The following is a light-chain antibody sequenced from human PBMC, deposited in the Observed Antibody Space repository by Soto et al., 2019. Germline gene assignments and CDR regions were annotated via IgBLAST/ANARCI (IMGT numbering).Light chain of an antibody. CDR2: DAS. V-gene: IGKV1-5*01. Sequence: DIQLTQSPSTLSASVGDRITLTCRASQSINIWLAWYQQTPGKAPKILIFDASLLATGVPSRFSGSGSWTEFTLTISGLPPDDFAAYYYQQYNGYSTWTFGKGTRV. CDR1: QSINIW. J-gene: IGKJ1*01. CDR3: QQYNGYSTWT.